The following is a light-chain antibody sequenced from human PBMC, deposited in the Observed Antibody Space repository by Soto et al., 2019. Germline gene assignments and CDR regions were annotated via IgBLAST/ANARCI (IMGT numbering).Light chain of an antibody. Sequence: EIVLTQSPGTLSLSPGERATLSCRASQSVSSNYLAWYQQKPGQAPRLLMYGASSRATGIPDRFSGSGSGTDFTLTISRLEPEDFAVYYCHQYGSPGTFGGGTKVEIK. CDR2: GAS. V-gene: IGKV3-20*01. CDR3: HQYGSPGT. CDR1: QSVSSNY. J-gene: IGKJ4*01.